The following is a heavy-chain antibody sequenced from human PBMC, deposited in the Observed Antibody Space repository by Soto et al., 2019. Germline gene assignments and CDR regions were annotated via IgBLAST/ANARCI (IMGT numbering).Heavy chain of an antibody. Sequence: SETMFFSNTVSGGFTSNSSYYGGRIRQQPGKGMEWIGSIYYSGSTYYNPSLKSRVTISVDTSKNQFSLKLSSVTAADTAVYYCARPRGDFWSGYYHYYYGMDVWGQGTTVTVSS. D-gene: IGHD3-3*01. CDR3: ARPRGDFWSGYYHYYYGMDV. J-gene: IGHJ6*02. CDR1: GGFTSNSSYY. V-gene: IGHV4-39*01. CDR2: IYYSGST.